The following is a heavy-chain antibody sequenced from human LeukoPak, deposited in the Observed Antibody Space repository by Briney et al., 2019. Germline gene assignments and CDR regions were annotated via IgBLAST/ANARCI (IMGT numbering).Heavy chain of an antibody. J-gene: IGHJ4*02. V-gene: IGHV3-23*01. CDR1: GFTFSSYG. Sequence: PGGSLRLSCAASGFTFSSYGVSWVRQAPGEGLEWVSAISGSGGSTYYADSVKGRFTISRDNSKNTLYLQMNSLIAEDTAVYYCAKSGYNRFDYWGQGTRVTVSS. CDR3: AKSGYNRFDY. D-gene: IGHD5-24*01. CDR2: ISGSGGST.